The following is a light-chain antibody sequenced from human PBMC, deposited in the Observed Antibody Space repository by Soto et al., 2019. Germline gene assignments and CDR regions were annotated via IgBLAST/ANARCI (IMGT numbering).Light chain of an antibody. CDR1: SSDVGGYNY. J-gene: IGLJ1*01. V-gene: IGLV2-14*01. CDR2: DVS. CDR3: SSYTSSSTLWV. Sequence: QSVLTQPASVSGSPGQSITISCTGTSSDVGGYNYVSWYQQHPGKAPKLMIYDVSNRPSGVSNRFSGSKSGNTASLTISGLQAEDEADYYCSSYTSSSTLWVFGAGTKVTV.